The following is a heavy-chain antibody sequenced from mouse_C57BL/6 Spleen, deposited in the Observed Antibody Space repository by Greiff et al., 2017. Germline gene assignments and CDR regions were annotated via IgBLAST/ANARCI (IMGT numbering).Heavy chain of an antibody. V-gene: IGHV3-6*01. Sequence: EESGPGLVKPSQSLSLTCSVTGYSFTSGYYWNWIRQFPGNKLEWMGYISYDGSNNYNPSLKNRISITRDTSKNKCFLKLNCVTAEDTAAYYCASNWDVYYFDYWGQGTTLTVSS. J-gene: IGHJ2*01. D-gene: IGHD4-1*01. CDR3: ASNWDVYYFDY. CDR1: GYSFTSGYY. CDR2: ISYDGSN.